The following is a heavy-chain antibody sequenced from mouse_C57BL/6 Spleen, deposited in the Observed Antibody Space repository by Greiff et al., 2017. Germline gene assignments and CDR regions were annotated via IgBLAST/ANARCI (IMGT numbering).Heavy chain of an antibody. CDR2: ISGGGGNT. CDR1: GFTFSSYT. CDR3: ARHRAAQATGAMDY. V-gene: IGHV5-9*01. Sequence: EVKLEESGGGLVKPGGSLKLSCAASGFTFSSYTMSWVRQTPEKRLEWVATISGGGGNTYYPDSVKGRVTISRDNAKNTQYMQMSSLRSEDTALYYCARHRAAQATGAMDYWGQGTSVTVSS. D-gene: IGHD3-2*02. J-gene: IGHJ4*01.